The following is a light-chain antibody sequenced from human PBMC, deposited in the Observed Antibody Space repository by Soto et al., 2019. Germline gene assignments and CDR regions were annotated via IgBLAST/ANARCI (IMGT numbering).Light chain of an antibody. CDR1: QSINSW. J-gene: IGKJ2*01. V-gene: IGKV1-5*03. CDR2: KAS. Sequence: DIQMTQSPSTLSASVGDRVTITCRASQSINSWLAWYQQKPGKAPKPLIYKASILESGVPSRFSGSGSGTEFTLTISSLQPDDFATYYCQEYDNYLFTFGQGTNLEIK. CDR3: QEYDNYLFT.